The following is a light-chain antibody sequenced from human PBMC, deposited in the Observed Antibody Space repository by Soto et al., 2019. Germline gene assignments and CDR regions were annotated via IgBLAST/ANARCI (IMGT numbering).Light chain of an antibody. V-gene: IGLV1-40*01. CDR2: ANS. CDR3: QSYDSSLRGGV. Sequence: QSALTQPPSVSGAPGQRVTISCTGSSSNIGANYVVQWYQQLPGTAPKLLINANSNRPSGVPDRFSGSKSGTSASLAITGLQAEDEADYYCQSYDSSLRGGVFGGGTKLTVL. CDR1: SSNIGANYV. J-gene: IGLJ2*01.